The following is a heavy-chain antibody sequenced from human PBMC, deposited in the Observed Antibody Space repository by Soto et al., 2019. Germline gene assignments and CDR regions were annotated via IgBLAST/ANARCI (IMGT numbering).Heavy chain of an antibody. CDR3: AKDRGYCSGGSCYDWFDP. J-gene: IGHJ5*02. CDR1: GFTFSSYA. CDR2: ISGSGGST. V-gene: IGHV3-23*01. D-gene: IGHD2-15*01. Sequence: GGSLRLSCAASGFTFSSYAMSWVRQAPGKGLEWVSAISGSGGSTYYADSVKGRFTISRDNSKNTLYLQMNSLRAEDTAVYYCAKDRGYCSGGSCYDWFDPWGQGTLVTVSS.